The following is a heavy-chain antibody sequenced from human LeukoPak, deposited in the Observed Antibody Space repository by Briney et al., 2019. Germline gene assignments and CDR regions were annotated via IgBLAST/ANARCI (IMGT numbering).Heavy chain of an antibody. CDR2: IIPIFGTA. Sequence: ASVKVSCKASGGTFSSYAICWVRQAPGQGLEWMGGIIPIFGTANYAQKFQGRVTITTDESTSTAYMELSSLRSEDTAVYYCAREYNWNPYYFDYWGQGTLVTVSS. D-gene: IGHD1-20*01. CDR3: AREYNWNPYYFDY. CDR1: GGTFSSYA. V-gene: IGHV1-69*05. J-gene: IGHJ4*02.